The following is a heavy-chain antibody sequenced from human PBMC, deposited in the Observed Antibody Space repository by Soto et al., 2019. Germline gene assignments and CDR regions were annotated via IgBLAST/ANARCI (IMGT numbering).Heavy chain of an antibody. CDR2: IIPIFDTT. J-gene: IGHJ4*02. D-gene: IGHD4-4*01. Sequence: QVQLMQSGAEVKKPGSSVKVSCKASGGTFNNYGISWVRQAPGRGLEWMGLIIPIFDTTNYAQNFQGRLTITEDESTSTTYMELRGLKSEDTAVYYCVRRGDYNNFDYWGQGTLVTVSS. CDR3: VRRGDYNNFDY. CDR1: GGTFNNYG. V-gene: IGHV1-69*12.